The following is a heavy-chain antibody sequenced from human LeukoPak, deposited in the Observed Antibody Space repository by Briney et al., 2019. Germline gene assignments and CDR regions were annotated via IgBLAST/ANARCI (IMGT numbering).Heavy chain of an antibody. CDR2: ISYDGSNK. CDR3: AKETYCDILTGPPGGY. CDR1: GFTFSSYG. V-gene: IGHV3-30*18. D-gene: IGHD3-9*01. J-gene: IGHJ4*02. Sequence: PGRSLRLSCAASGFTFSSYGMHWVRQAPGKGLEWVAVISYDGSNKYYADSVKGRFTISRDNSKNTLYLQMNSLRAEDTAVYYCAKETYCDILTGPPGGYWGQGTLVTVSS.